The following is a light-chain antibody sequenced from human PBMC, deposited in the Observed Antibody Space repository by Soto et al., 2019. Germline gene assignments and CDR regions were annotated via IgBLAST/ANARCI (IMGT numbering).Light chain of an antibody. CDR2: EGS. CDR3: CSYAGSRDVV. V-gene: IGLV2-23*01. Sequence: QSVLTQPASVSGSPGQSITISCTGTSSDVGSYNLVSWYQQHPGKAPKLMIYEGSKRPSGGSNRFSGSKSGNTASLTISGFRAEDGADYYGCSYAGSRDVVFGGGTKLTVL. J-gene: IGLJ2*01. CDR1: SSDVGSYNL.